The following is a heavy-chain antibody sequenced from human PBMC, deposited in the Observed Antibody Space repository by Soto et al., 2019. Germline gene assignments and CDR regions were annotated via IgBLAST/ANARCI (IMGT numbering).Heavy chain of an antibody. CDR2: ILYDGSNK. CDR1: RFTFSSYG. D-gene: IGHD3-10*01. Sequence: QVQLVESGGGVVQPGWSLRLSCAASRFTFSSYGMHWVRQAPGKGLEWVAIILYDGSNKYYADSVKGRFTISSDNSKKTLCLQMNSLRVEDTAVYYCARSQERFYGSGSYEGLDVWGAGSTVTVSS. J-gene: IGHJ6*04. V-gene: IGHV3-33*01. CDR3: ARSQERFYGSGSYEGLDV.